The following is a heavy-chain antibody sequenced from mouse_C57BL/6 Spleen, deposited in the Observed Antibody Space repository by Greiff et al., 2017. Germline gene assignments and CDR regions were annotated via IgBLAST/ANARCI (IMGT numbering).Heavy chain of an antibody. V-gene: IGHV1-53*01. D-gene: IGHD1-1*01. Sequence: QVQLQQSGTELVKPGASVKLSCKASGYTFTSYWMHWVKQRPGQGLEWIGNINPSNGGTNYNEKFKSKATLTVDKSSSTAYMQLSSLTSEDSAVYYCAREPITTVVATDYWGQGTTLTVSS. J-gene: IGHJ2*01. CDR1: GYTFTSYW. CDR2: INPSNGGT. CDR3: AREPITTVVATDY.